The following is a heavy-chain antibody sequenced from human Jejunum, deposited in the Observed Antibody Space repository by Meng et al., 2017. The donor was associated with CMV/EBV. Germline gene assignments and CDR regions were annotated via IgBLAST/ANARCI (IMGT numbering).Heavy chain of an antibody. CDR1: GFTVSDIY. D-gene: IGHD1-26*01. J-gene: IGHJ4*02. CDR3: AKGEGRPHYYFDY. V-gene: IGHV3-53*01. Sequence: SGFTVSDIYLRWERQAPGEGLEWVSTLYTGSSSFYRDSVEGRFVISRNTSKNTLYLQMNSLRPEDTAIYYCAKGEGRPHYYFDYWGQGTLVTVSS. CDR2: LYTGSSS.